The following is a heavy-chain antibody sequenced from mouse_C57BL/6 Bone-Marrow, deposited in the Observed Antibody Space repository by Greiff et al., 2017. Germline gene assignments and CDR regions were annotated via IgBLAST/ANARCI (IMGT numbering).Heavy chain of an antibody. CDR2: IDTENGDN. Sequence: DVQLQQSGAELVRPGASVKLSCTASGFNIKDDYMHWVKQRPEQSLEWIGWIDTENGDNEYASKFQGKATITTDTSSNTAYLQRSSLTSEDTAVYYCTTIGYDPYWYFDVWGTGTTVTVSS. D-gene: IGHD2-2*01. CDR3: TTIGYDPYWYFDV. V-gene: IGHV14-4*01. J-gene: IGHJ1*03. CDR1: GFNIKDDY.